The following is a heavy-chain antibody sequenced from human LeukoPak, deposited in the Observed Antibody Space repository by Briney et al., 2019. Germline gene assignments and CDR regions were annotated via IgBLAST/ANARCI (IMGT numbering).Heavy chain of an antibody. J-gene: IGHJ4*02. CDR3: AREWIPYSRDDY. CDR2: ISSSSSYT. V-gene: IGHV3-11*06. CDR1: GFTFSDYY. Sequence: PGGSLRPSCAASGFTFSDYYMSWIRQAPGKGLEWVSYISSSSSYTNYADSVKGRFTISRDNAKNSLYLQMNSLRAEDTAVYYCAREWIPYSRDDYWGQGTLVTVSS. D-gene: IGHD6-13*01.